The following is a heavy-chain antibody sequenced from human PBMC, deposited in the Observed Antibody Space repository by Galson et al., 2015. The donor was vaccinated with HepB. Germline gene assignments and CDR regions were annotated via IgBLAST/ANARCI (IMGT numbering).Heavy chain of an antibody. J-gene: IGHJ4*02. CDR1: GYTFTVHY. V-gene: IGHV1-2*02. CDR3: ARFTAGGTD. CDR2: INANSGGT. Sequence: SVKVSCKASGYTFTVHYIHWVRQVPGQGLEWMGWINANSGGTNYTQKFQGRVTMTRDTSISTAYMDLRGLRSDDTAFYYCARFTAGGTDWGQGTLVTVSS. D-gene: IGHD6-13*01.